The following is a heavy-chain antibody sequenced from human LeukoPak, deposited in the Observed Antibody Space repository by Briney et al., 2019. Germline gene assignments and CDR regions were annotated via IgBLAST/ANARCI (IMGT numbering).Heavy chain of an antibody. Sequence: GGSLRLSCAASGFTFSSYSMDWVRQAPGKGLEWVSYISSSSSTIYYADSVKGRFTISRDNAKNSLYLQMNSLREEDTAVYYCARAAYSSGPDCWGQGTLVTVSS. CDR2: ISSSSSTI. D-gene: IGHD6-25*01. V-gene: IGHV3-48*02. CDR1: GFTFSSYS. J-gene: IGHJ4*02. CDR3: ARAAYSSGPDC.